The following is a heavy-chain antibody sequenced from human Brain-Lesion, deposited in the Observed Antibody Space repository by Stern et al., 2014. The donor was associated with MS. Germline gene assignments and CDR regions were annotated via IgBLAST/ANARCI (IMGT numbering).Heavy chain of an antibody. Sequence: DVQLAESGGGLMQPGGSLSLSCVASGFTVRSPDMSWVRQAPGKGLEWVSVLYSGGDTRYGEHVKGRFPISRDTSTTTTYLQMQRLRGEDTAVYYCARYCSGGSCYFHGLDVWGQGTTVTVSS. CDR1: GFTVRSPD. CDR3: ARYCSGGSCYFHGLDV. CDR2: LYSGGDT. V-gene: IGHV3-53*01. D-gene: IGHD2-15*01. J-gene: IGHJ6*02.